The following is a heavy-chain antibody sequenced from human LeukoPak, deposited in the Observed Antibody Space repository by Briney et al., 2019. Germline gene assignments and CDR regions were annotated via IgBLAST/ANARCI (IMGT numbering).Heavy chain of an antibody. D-gene: IGHD6-13*01. CDR1: AGTFSGYY. Sequence: SETLSLTSAVYAGTFSGYYWSWIRQPPGKGLEWIGELNHSGTTNYNQSLKSRVTISVDSSKNAFSVKLSPVTAATTAGYYSAKIAAAPPRTWGQGTLVTVSS. V-gene: IGHV4-34*08. J-gene: IGHJ5*02. CDR2: LNHSGTT. CDR3: AKIAAAPPRT.